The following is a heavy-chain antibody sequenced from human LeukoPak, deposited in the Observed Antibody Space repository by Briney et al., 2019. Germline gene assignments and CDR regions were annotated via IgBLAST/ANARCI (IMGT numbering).Heavy chain of an antibody. CDR1: GGSISSSSYY. Sequence: SETLSLTCTVSGGSISSSSYYWGWIRQPPGKGLEWIGSIYYSGSTYYNPSLKSRVTMSVDTSKNQFSLKLSSVTAADTAVYYCARDRYYYDSSGYYSSFDYWGQGTLVTVSS. D-gene: IGHD3-22*01. CDR3: ARDRYYYDSSGYYSSFDY. J-gene: IGHJ4*02. CDR2: IYYSGST. V-gene: IGHV4-39*07.